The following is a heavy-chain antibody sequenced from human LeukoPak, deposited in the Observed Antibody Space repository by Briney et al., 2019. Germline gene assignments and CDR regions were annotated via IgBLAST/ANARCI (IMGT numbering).Heavy chain of an antibody. CDR2: IKQDGSEI. CDR1: GFTFSSYW. J-gene: IGHJ6*03. Sequence: TGGSLRLSCAASGFTFSSYWMSWVRQAPGKGLEWVANIKQDGSEIYYVDSVKGRLTISRDNAKNSLFLQMNSLRAEDTAVYYCTRDFQGRYYYHMDVWGKGTTVTVSS. CDR3: TRDFQGRYYYHMDV. D-gene: IGHD3-10*01. V-gene: IGHV3-7*01.